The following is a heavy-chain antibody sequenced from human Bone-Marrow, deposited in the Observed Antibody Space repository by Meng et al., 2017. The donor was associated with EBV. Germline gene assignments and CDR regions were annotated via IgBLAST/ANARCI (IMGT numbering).Heavy chain of an antibody. D-gene: IGHD3-10*01. J-gene: IGHJ4*02. V-gene: IGHV1-69*01. Sequence: QGQLGQSGAGVKKPGSSVKVSCKTSGGTFSSDAISWVRHAPGQGLVWLGGLIPMSGAPYYAQNFQGRVTITADESTSTHYMELSNLRSEDTAMYYCASESGRGFTPDYWGQGTLVTVSS. CDR3: ASESGRGFTPDY. CDR1: GGTFSSDA. CDR2: LIPMSGAP.